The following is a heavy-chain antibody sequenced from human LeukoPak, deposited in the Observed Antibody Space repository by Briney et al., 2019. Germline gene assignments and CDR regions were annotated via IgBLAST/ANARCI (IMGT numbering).Heavy chain of an antibody. CDR3: ARRGGMSSGRSFDH. CDR1: GFDFNYYD. D-gene: IGHD3-16*01. J-gene: IGHJ4*02. V-gene: IGHV3-21*01. CDR2: ISSRSSYI. Sequence: GGSLRLSCVGSGFDFNYYDINWVRQAPGKGLEWVSSISSRSSYIYFADSAKGRFTISRDNANGSVFLHMTSLRPEDTAVYYCARRGGMSSGRSFDHWGQGTLVTVSS.